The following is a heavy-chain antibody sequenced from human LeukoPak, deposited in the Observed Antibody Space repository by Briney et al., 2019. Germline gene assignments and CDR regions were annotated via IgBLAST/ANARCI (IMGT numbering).Heavy chain of an antibody. CDR3: ARVVPAARYYMDV. D-gene: IGHD2-2*01. V-gene: IGHV4-61*01. J-gene: IGHJ6*03. Sequence: SETLSLTCTVSGGSISSSSYYWSWIRQPPGKGLEWIGYIYYSGSTNYNPSLKSRVTISVDTSKNQFSLKLSSVTAADTAVYYCARVVPAARYYMDVWGKGTTVTVSS. CDR2: IYYSGST. CDR1: GGSISSSSYY.